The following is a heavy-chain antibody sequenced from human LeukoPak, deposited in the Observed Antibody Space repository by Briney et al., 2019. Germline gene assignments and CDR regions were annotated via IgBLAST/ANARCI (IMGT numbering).Heavy chain of an antibody. J-gene: IGHJ3*02. CDR3: ARVLITMLVVVIPHGAFDI. CDR2: IYYSGFT. V-gene: IGHV4-39*01. CDR1: GGSISSSSYY. D-gene: IGHD3-22*01. Sequence: PSETLSLTCSVSGGSISSSSYYWGWIRQPPGKGLEWIGSIYYSGFTYYNPSLKSRVTISVDTSKNQFSLKLSSVTAADTAVYYCARVLITMLVVVIPHGAFDIWGQGTLLTVSS.